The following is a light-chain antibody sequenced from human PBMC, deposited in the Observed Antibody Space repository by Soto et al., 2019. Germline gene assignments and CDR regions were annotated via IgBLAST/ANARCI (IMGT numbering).Light chain of an antibody. J-gene: IGLJ2*01. V-gene: IGLV2-14*01. CDR3: SSYTSSSVV. Sequence: QSALTQPASVSGSPGQSITVSCTGTSSDVGGYNYVSWYQKHPGKAPKLMIYEVSNRPAGVSNRFSGSKSGNKASLTISGLQAEDEADYYCSSYTSSSVVFGGGTKLTVL. CDR2: EVS. CDR1: SSDVGGYNY.